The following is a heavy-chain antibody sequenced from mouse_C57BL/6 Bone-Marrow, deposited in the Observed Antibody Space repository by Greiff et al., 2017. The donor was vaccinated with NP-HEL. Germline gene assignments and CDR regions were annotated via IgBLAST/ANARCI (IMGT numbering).Heavy chain of an antibody. V-gene: IGHV1-18*01. CDR1: GYTFTDYN. CDR3: ARPLYGWHWYFDV. D-gene: IGHD2-2*01. CDR2: INPNNGGT. Sequence: EVQLQQSGPELVKPGASVKIPCKASGYTFTDYNMDWVKQSHGTSLEWIGDINPNNGGTIYNQKFKGKATLTVDKSSSTAYMELRSLTSEDTAVYYCARPLYGWHWYFDVWGTGTTVTVSS. J-gene: IGHJ1*03.